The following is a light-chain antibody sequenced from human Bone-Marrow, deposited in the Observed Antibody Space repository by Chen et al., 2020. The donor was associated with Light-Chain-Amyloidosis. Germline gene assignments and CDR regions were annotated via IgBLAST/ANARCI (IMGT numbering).Light chain of an antibody. J-gene: IGLJ3*02. CDR1: SGRIATNY. Sequence: NFMLTQPHSVSESPGKTVIIPCTRSSGRIATNYVQWYQQRPGSSPTTVSYEDDQRPSGFPDRLAVAIDRSSNSASLAISGLQTEEEADYYCQSYEGSSQGVFGGGTKLTVL. CDR2: EDD. CDR3: QSYEGSSQGV. V-gene: IGLV6-57*01.